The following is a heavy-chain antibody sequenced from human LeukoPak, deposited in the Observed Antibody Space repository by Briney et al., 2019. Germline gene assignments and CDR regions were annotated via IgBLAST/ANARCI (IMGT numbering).Heavy chain of an antibody. V-gene: IGHV1-8*03. J-gene: IGHJ6*03. CDR1: GYTFTSYD. Sequence: ASVKVSCKASGYTFTSYDINWVRQATGQGLEWMGWMNPNSGNTGYAQKFQGRVTITKNTSISTAYMELSSLRSEDTAVYYCARGRSKYYMDVWGKGTTVTVSS. CDR3: ARGRSKYYMDV. CDR2: MNPNSGNT.